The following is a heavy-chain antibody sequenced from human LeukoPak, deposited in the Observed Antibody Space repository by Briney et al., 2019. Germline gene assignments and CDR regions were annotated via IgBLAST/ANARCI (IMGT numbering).Heavy chain of an antibody. CDR1: GFTFSSYA. V-gene: IGHV3-30*02. J-gene: IGHJ6*03. Sequence: GGSLRLSCAASGFTFSSYAMHWVRQAPGKGLEWVAFIRYDGSNKYYADSVKGRFTISRDNSKNTLYLQMNSLRAEDTAVYYCAKDGPDIVVVPAASRGMNYYYMDVWGKGTTVTISS. D-gene: IGHD2-2*01. CDR3: AKDGPDIVVVPAASRGMNYYYMDV. CDR2: IRYDGSNK.